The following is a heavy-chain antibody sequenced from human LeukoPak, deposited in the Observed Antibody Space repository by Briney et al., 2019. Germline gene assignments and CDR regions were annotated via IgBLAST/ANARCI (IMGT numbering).Heavy chain of an antibody. CDR2: TYYRSKWYN. CDR1: GDSVSSNSAA. Sequence: SQTLSLTCAISGDSVSSNSAAWNCIRPSPSRGLEWLGRTYYRSKWYNDYAVSVKSRITINPDTSKNQFSLQLNSVTPEDTAVYYCARGTVEMATISDFDYWGQGTLVTVSS. CDR3: ARGTVEMATISDFDY. V-gene: IGHV6-1*01. D-gene: IGHD5-24*01. J-gene: IGHJ4*02.